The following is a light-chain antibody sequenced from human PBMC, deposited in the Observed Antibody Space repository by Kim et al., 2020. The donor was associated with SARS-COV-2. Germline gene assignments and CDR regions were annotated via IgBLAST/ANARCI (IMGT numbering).Light chain of an antibody. CDR1: QSMSSH. V-gene: IGKV1-39*01. CDR3: QQSSSSPPT. CDR2: TAS. J-gene: IGKJ5*01. Sequence: DIPMTQSPSSLSASVGDRVTITCRASQSMSSHLNWYQQKPGKAPKLLIYTASSLQSGVPSRFSGSGSGTDFTLTISSLQPEDFATYYCQQSSSSPPTFGQGSRLEIK.